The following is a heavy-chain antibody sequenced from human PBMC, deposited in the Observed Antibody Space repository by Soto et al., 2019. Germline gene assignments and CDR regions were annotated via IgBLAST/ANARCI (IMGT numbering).Heavy chain of an antibody. D-gene: IGHD2-15*01. CDR3: ARAGAATLYDY. Sequence: SETLSLTCNVSGGSVSSGGYYWNWIRQPPGKGLEWIGHIHYSGSTNYNPSLKSRVTISVDTSKNQFSLKLSSVTAADTAVYYCARAGAATLYDYWGQGTLVNVSS. V-gene: IGHV4-61*08. CDR2: IHYSGST. J-gene: IGHJ4*02. CDR1: GGSVSSGGYY.